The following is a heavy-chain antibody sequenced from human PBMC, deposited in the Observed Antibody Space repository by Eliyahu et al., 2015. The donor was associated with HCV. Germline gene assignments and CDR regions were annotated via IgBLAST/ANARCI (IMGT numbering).Heavy chain of an antibody. CDR1: GDSISSSSSYH. J-gene: IGHJ3*02. CDR3: ARHTLPTANYAFDI. CDR2: VYHSGSA. Sequence: QQQLQESSPGLVKPSETLSLTCTVFGDSISSSSSYHWGWIRQTPGKGLEWIVSVYHSGSAYYNPSLRSRVTTSVDTSKNQFSLKLSSVTAEDTAVYYCARHTLPTANYAFDIWGQGTMVTVSS. V-gene: IGHV4-39*01.